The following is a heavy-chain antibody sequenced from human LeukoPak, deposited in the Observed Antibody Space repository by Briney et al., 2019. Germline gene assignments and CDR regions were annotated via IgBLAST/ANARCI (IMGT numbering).Heavy chain of an antibody. V-gene: IGHV3-73*01. Sequence: GGSLRLSCAASGFTFSGSAMHWVRQASGKGLEWVGRIRSKANSYATAYAASVKGRFTISRDDSKNTAYLQMNSLKTGDTAVYYCTRRGSSGWYFDYWGQGTLVTVSS. CDR3: TRRGSSGWYFDY. CDR2: IRSKANSYAT. J-gene: IGHJ4*02. D-gene: IGHD6-19*01. CDR1: GFTFSGSA.